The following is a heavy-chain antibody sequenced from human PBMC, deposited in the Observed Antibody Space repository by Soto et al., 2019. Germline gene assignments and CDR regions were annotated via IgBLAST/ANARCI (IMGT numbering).Heavy chain of an antibody. CDR3: VRMGFSGGGYLSYYYYGMDI. Sequence: GASVKVSCKASGYTFTRYGISWVRQAPGQGLEWMGWISGYNGDTNYAQKFQGRVTMTVDTSTTTAFMELTSLTSDDTAMYYCVRMGFSGGGYLSYYYYGMDIWGQGTTVTVSS. J-gene: IGHJ6*02. CDR1: GYTFTRYG. V-gene: IGHV1-18*01. D-gene: IGHD5-12*01. CDR2: ISGYNGDT.